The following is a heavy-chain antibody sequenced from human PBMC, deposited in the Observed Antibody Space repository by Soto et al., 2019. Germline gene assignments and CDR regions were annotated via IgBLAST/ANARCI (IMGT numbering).Heavy chain of an antibody. J-gene: IGHJ4*02. D-gene: IGHD3-3*01. CDR3: ARGFGNYDFWSGYYRSYFDY. CDR2: INHSGST. CDR1: GGSFSGYY. V-gene: IGHV4-34*01. Sequence: SETLSLTCAVYGGSFSGYYWSWIRQPPGKGLEWIGEINHSGSTHYNPSLKSRVTISVDTSKNQFSLKLSSVTAADTAVYYCARGFGNYDFWSGYYRSYFDYWGQGTLVTVSS.